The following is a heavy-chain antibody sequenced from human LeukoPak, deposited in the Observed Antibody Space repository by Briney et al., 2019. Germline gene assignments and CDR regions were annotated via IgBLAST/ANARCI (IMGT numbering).Heavy chain of an antibody. J-gene: IGHJ4*02. CDR1: GFTSSSYW. Sequence: GGSLRLSCAASGFTSSSYWMSWVRQAPGKRLKRVANIKQDGSEKYSVDSLGGRFTLSRDNAKTSLYLQMNSLTVEDTAVYSCATSAARAIESWGQGTLVTVSS. CDR2: IKQDGSEK. V-gene: IGHV3-7*01. D-gene: IGHD6-25*01. CDR3: ATSAARAIES.